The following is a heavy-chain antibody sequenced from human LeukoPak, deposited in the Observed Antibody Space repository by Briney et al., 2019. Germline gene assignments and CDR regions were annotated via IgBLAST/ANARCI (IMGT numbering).Heavy chain of an antibody. V-gene: IGHV3-7*05. CDR2: IKQDGSEK. Sequence: GGSLRLSCAASGFTFSSYWMSWVRQAPGKGLEWVANIKQDGSEKVYVDSVKGRFAISRDNAKNSLLLQMDALRAEDTAVYYCARDPYSSTWSYGMDVWGQGTTVTVSS. J-gene: IGHJ6*02. D-gene: IGHD6-6*01. CDR1: GFTFSSYW. CDR3: ARDPYSSTWSYGMDV.